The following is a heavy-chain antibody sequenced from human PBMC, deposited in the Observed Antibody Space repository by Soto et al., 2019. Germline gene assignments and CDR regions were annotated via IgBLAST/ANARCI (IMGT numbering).Heavy chain of an antibody. CDR2: INPGGGRT. CDR1: GYTFTSYY. CDR3: ARGPSCGGDCYLFDY. V-gene: IGHV1-46*01. Sequence: ASVKVSCKASGYTFTSYYIHWVRQAPGQGLEWVAMINPGGGRTKNAQMFQGRVTLTRDTSAGTVDMELSSLTSDDTAVYYCARGPSCGGDCYLFDYWGQGSLVTVSS. D-gene: IGHD2-21*02. J-gene: IGHJ4*02.